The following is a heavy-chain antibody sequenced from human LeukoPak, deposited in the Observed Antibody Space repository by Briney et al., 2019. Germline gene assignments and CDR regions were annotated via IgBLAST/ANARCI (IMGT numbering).Heavy chain of an antibody. CDR1: GFTFSSYS. J-gene: IGHJ4*02. CDR3: AKARSYSSSSDFDY. V-gene: IGHV3-21*04. CDR2: ISSSSSYI. D-gene: IGHD6-13*01. Sequence: AGGSLRLSCAASGFTFSSYSMNWVRQAPGKGLEWVSSISSSSSYIYYADSVKGRFTISRDNAKNTLYLQMNSLRAEDTAVYYCAKARSYSSSSDFDYWGQGTLVTVSS.